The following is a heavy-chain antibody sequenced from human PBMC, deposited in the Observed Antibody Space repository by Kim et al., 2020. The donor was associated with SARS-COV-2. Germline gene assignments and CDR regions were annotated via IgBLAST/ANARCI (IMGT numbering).Heavy chain of an antibody. D-gene: IGHD2-2*01. CDR2: INHSGST. Sequence: SETLSLTCAVYGGSFSGYYWSWIRQPPGKGLEWIGEINHSGSTNYNPSLKSRVTISVDTSKNQFSLKLSSVTAADTAVYYCARGPDIVVVPAAYKYWGQGTLVTVSS. V-gene: IGHV4-34*01. CDR3: ARGPDIVVVPAAYKY. J-gene: IGHJ4*02. CDR1: GGSFSGYY.